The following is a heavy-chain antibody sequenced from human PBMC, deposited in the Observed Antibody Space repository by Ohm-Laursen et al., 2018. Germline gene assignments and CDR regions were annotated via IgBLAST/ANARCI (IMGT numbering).Heavy chain of an antibody. Sequence: SLRLSCTASGFRFSTYDISWVRQAPGKGLEWVSSSDIYFNTYYTDSVKGRFTISRDNSKNTVYLQMNSLRVEDTAVYYCVRDDDTTGHYSYFHHWGQGSLVTVSS. V-gene: IGHV3-23*01. D-gene: IGHD3-22*01. CDR1: GFRFSTYD. CDR2: SDIYFNT. J-gene: IGHJ1*01. CDR3: VRDDDTTGHYSYFHH.